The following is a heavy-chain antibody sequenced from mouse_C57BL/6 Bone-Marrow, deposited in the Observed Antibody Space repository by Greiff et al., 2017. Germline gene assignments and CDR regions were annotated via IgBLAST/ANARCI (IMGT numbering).Heavy chain of an antibody. Sequence: QVQLQQSGAELVKPGASVKMSCKASGYTFTSYWITWVKQRPGQGLEWIGDIYPGSGSTNYNEKFKSKATLTVDTSSSTAYMQLSSLTSEDSAVFYCARSGPLGRSFDDWGQGTTLTVSS. J-gene: IGHJ2*01. CDR3: ARSGPLGRSFDD. CDR1: GYTFTSYW. D-gene: IGHD4-1*01. V-gene: IGHV1-55*01. CDR2: IYPGSGST.